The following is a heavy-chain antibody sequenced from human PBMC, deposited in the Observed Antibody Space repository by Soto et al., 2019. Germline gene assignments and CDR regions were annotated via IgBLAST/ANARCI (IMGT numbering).Heavy chain of an antibody. CDR2: IIPIFGTA. CDR3: ARARRDGYNFPFFDY. V-gene: IGHV1-69*13. J-gene: IGHJ4*02. D-gene: IGHD5-12*01. CDR1: GGTFSSYA. Sequence: SVKVSCKASGGTFSSYAISWVRQAPGQGLEWMGGIIPIFGTANYAQKFQGRVTITADESTSTAYMELSSLRSEDTAVYYCARARRDGYNFPFFDYWGQGTLVTVSS.